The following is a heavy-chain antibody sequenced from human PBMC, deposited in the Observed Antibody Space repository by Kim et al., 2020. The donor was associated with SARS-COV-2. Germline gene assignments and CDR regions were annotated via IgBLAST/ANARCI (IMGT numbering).Heavy chain of an antibody. V-gene: IGHV1-3*01. D-gene: IGHD2-15*01. CDR3: ARECSGGSCYFYGMDV. Sequence: FQRRVTITRDTSASTAYMEVSSLRSEDTAVYYCARECSGGSCYFYGMDVWGQGTTVTVSS. J-gene: IGHJ6*02.